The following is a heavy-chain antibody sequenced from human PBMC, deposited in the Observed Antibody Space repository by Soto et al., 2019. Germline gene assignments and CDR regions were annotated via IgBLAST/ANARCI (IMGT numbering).Heavy chain of an antibody. Sequence: GGSLRLSCAASGFTFTRYSMNWVRQAPGKGLEWVSSISSTTNYIYYGDSMKGRFTISRDNAKNSPYLEMNSLRAEDTAVYYCARESEDLTSNFDYWGQGTLVTVSS. V-gene: IGHV3-21*06. CDR2: ISSTTNYI. CDR3: ARESEDLTSNFDY. CDR1: GFTFTRYS. J-gene: IGHJ4*02.